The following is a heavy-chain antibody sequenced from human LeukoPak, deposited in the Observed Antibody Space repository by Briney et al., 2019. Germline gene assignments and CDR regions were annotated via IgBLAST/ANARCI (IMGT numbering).Heavy chain of an antibody. CDR2: TSSSSSNI. Sequence: GGSLRLSCAASGFTFSTSTMNWVRQAPGKGLEWVSSTSSSSSNIYYADSVRGRFTISRDNAKNSLYLQMNSLRAEDTAVYYCVRIPNSANFPNWFDPWGQGTLVTVSS. CDR1: GFTFSTST. CDR3: VRIPNSANFPNWFDP. D-gene: IGHD4/OR15-4a*01. J-gene: IGHJ5*02. V-gene: IGHV3-21*01.